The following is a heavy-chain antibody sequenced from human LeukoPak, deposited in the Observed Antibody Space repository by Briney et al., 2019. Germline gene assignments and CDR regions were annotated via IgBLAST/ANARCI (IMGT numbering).Heavy chain of an antibody. CDR2: IYYSGST. J-gene: IGHJ5*02. Sequence: SETLSLTCTVSGVSITSYYWSWVRQSPGKGLEWVGYIYYSGSTNYNPSLKSRVTISVDTSKNQFSLKLNSVTAADTAVYYCARGVVPAANNNWFDPWGQGTLVTVSS. CDR1: GVSITSYY. V-gene: IGHV4-59*01. D-gene: IGHD2-2*01. CDR3: ARGVVPAANNNWFDP.